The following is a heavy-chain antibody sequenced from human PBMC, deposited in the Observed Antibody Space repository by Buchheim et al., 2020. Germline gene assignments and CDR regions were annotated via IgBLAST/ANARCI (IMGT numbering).Heavy chain of an antibody. J-gene: IGHJ6*02. V-gene: IGHV4-59*11. CDR1: SGSINPHY. Sequence: QVQLQESGPGLVKPAETLSLTYTVSSGSINPHYWSWVRQPPGKGLEWIGYISYSGTTSYNPSLKSRVTIVLDTSKGQLSLKMNSVSAADTAVYYCAREGKPMTLDVWGQGTT. D-gene: IGHD3-22*01. CDR3: AREGKPMTLDV. CDR2: ISYSGTT.